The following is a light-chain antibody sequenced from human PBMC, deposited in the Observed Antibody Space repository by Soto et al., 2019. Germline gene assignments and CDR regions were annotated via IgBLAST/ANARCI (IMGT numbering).Light chain of an antibody. CDR2: AAS. J-gene: IGKJ5*01. CDR3: QQYYSYPPIT. V-gene: IGKV1-8*01. CDR1: QGISSY. Sequence: AIRMTQSPSSFSASTGDRFTITCRASQGISSYLAWYQQKPWKAPKLLIYAASTLQSGVPSRFSGSGSGTDFTLTISCLQSEDFATYYCQQYYSYPPITFGQGTRLEIK.